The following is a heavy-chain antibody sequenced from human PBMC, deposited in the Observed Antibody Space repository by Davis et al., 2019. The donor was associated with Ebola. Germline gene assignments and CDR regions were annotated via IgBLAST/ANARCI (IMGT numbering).Heavy chain of an antibody. V-gene: IGHV4-4*08. CDR2: IHSSGTI. CDR3: ARDATPRGLSGMDV. Sequence: PSETLSLTCNVSGHSISNYYWSWIRQPPGKGLEWVGNIHSSGTINYSPSLRSRLTISLDPSKNQFSLKLSSVTAADTAVYYCARDATPRGLSGMDVWGQGTTVTVSS. D-gene: IGHD3-10*01. CDR1: GHSISNYY. J-gene: IGHJ6*02.